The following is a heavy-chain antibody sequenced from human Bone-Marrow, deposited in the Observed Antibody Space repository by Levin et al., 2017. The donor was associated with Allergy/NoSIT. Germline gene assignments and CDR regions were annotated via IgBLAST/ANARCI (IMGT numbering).Heavy chain of an antibody. D-gene: IGHD4-17*01. CDR1: GGSISSSTW. CDR2: IYHGGRT. CDR3: ARDPLDYGTNSGNY. V-gene: IGHV4-4*02. Sequence: SETLSLTCTVSGGSISSSTWWSWVRQSPGKGLEWIGEIYHGGRTNYNPSLKSRVSMSVDKSKSQFSLKLSSVTAADAAVYYCARDPLDYGTNSGNYWGQGTLVTVSS. J-gene: IGHJ4*02.